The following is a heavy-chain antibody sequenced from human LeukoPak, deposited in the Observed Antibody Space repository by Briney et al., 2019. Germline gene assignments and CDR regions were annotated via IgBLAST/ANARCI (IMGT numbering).Heavy chain of an antibody. CDR2: INSDGSST. J-gene: IGHJ4*02. CDR3: ARLRGQQLAAFDN. V-gene: IGHV3-74*01. D-gene: IGHD6-13*01. Sequence: GGSLRLSCAASGFIFTSYWVHWVRQPPGQGLVWVSRINSDGSSTSYADSVKGRFTISRDNGKNTVYLQMNSLRAEDTAVYYCARLRGQQLAAFDNWGQGTLVTVSS. CDR1: GFIFTSYW.